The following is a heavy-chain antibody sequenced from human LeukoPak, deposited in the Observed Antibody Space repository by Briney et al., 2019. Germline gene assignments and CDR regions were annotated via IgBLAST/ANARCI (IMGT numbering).Heavy chain of an antibody. D-gene: IGHD3-3*01. CDR1: GFTFSSYA. CDR3: ARGANYDFWSGYTTDGYNWFDP. CDR2: ISYDGSNE. Sequence: HSGGSLRLSCAASGFTFSSYAMHWVRQAPGKGLEWVTLISYDGSNEYYTDSVKGRFTISRDNSKNTLYLQMNSLRAEDTAVYYCARGANYDFWSGYTTDGYNWFDPWGQGTLVTVSS. V-gene: IGHV3-30-3*01. J-gene: IGHJ5*02.